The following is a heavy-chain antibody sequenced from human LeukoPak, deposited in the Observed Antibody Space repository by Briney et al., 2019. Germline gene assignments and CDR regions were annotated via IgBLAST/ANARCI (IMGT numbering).Heavy chain of an antibody. D-gene: IGHD3-3*01. Sequence: SETLSLTCTVSGGSISSSSYYWGWIRQPPGKGLEWIGSIYYSGSTYYNPSLKSRVTISVDTSKNQFSLKLSSVTAADTAVYYCARSAIGVASYLDPWGQVTLVTVSS. CDR3: ARSAIGVASYLDP. V-gene: IGHV4-39*01. CDR2: IYYSGST. J-gene: IGHJ5*02. CDR1: GGSISSSSYY.